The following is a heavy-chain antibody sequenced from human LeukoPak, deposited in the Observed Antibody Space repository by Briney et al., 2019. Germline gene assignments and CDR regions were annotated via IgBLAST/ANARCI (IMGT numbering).Heavy chain of an antibody. Sequence: SETLSLTCAVSGGSISSNSYYWGWIRQPPGKGLEWIGSIYYSGSTYYNPSLKSRVTISVDTSKNQFSLKLSSVTAADTAVYYCARDADYYDSSGYPHDAFDIWGQGTMVTVSS. CDR2: IYYSGST. V-gene: IGHV4-39*02. CDR3: ARDADYYDSSGYPHDAFDI. D-gene: IGHD3-22*01. J-gene: IGHJ3*02. CDR1: GGSISSNSYY.